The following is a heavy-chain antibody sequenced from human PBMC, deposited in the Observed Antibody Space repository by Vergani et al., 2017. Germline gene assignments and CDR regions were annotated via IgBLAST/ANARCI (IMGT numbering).Heavy chain of an antibody. CDR2: ISYDGTQK. Sequence: QVHLVESGGGVVQPVRSLRLSCVVSGFTSSYYGMHWVRQPPGKGLEWVAVISYDGTQKYYADSVKGRFTISRDNSKSTLYLQMNSLRTEDTAGYYCATKSCGTPGCQIGYFREWGQGTLVTVSS. D-gene: IGHD1-1*01. V-gene: IGHV3-30*03. J-gene: IGHJ1*01. CDR3: ATKSCGTPGCQIGYFRE. CDR1: GFTSSYYG.